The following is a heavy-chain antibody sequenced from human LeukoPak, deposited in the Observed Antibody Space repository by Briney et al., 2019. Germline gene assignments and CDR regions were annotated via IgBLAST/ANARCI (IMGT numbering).Heavy chain of an antibody. CDR1: GFTFSSYA. V-gene: IGHV3-23*01. CDR2: ISGSGGST. D-gene: IGHD2-2*01. Sequence: GGSLRLSCAASGFTFSSYAMSWVRQAPGKGLEWVSVISGSGGSTYYADSVKGRFTISRDNSKNTLYLQMNSLRAEDTAEYYCPKGAHPYSTSYNDVFDIWGQGKMVTFFS. CDR3: PKGAHPYSTSYNDVFDI. J-gene: IGHJ3*02.